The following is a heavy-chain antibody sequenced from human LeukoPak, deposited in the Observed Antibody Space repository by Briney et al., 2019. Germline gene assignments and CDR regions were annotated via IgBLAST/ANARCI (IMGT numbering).Heavy chain of an antibody. Sequence: GASVKVSCKASGYTFTSYDINWVRQATGQGLEWMGWMNPNSGNTGYAQKFQGRVTITRNTSISTAYMELSSLRSEDTAVYYCARVVDDSSGYYYYYYYMDVWGKGTTVTVSS. CDR1: GYTFTSYD. CDR2: MNPNSGNT. J-gene: IGHJ6*03. V-gene: IGHV1-8*03. CDR3: ARVVDDSSGYYYYYYYMDV. D-gene: IGHD3-22*01.